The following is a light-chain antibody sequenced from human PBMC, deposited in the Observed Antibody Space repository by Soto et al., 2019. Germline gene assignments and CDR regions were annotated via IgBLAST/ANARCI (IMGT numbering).Light chain of an antibody. Sequence: IVLTQSPGTLSLSPWERATLSCRASQSVNSTFLAWYQQKPGQAPRLLIYSASSRATGIPDRFSGSGSGTDFTLTISRLEPEDFAVYYCHQYGSSPLTFGPGTKVDIK. J-gene: IGKJ3*01. CDR1: QSVNSTF. V-gene: IGKV3-20*01. CDR3: HQYGSSPLT. CDR2: SAS.